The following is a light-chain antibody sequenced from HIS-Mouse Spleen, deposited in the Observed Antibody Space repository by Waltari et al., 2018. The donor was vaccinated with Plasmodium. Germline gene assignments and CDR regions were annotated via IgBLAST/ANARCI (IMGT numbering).Light chain of an antibody. Sequence: EIVMTQSPPTLSVSPGSIATVSCRASQSVSSNLAWYQQKPGQAPRLLLYGASTRATGIPARFSGSGSGTEFTLTISSLQSEDFAVYYCQQYNNWSFTFGPGTKVDIK. CDR3: QQYNNWSFT. CDR1: QSVSSN. CDR2: GAS. V-gene: IGKV3-15*01. J-gene: IGKJ3*01.